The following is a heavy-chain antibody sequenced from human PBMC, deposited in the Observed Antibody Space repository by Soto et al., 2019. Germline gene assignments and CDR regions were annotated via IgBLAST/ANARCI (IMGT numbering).Heavy chain of an antibody. V-gene: IGHV3-30*18. J-gene: IGHJ5*02. CDR1: GFTFSGYG. D-gene: IGHD6-6*01. CDR2: ISFEGSKK. CDR3: AKGGSSSAGYVDT. Sequence: QVQLVESGGGVVQPGRSLRLSCAASGFTFSGYGMHWVRQAPGKGLEWVAGISFEGSKKYYANSVEGRFTISRDNSKNALFLQMNRVRGEDSAVYYFAKGGSSSAGYVDTWGQGTLVTVPS.